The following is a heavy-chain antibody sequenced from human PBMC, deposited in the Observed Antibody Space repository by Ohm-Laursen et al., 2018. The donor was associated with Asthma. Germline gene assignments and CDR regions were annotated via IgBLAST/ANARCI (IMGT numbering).Heavy chain of an antibody. CDR3: AISLTTPGAFDI. V-gene: IGHV3-23*01. D-gene: IGHD1/OR15-1a*01. Sequence: GSLRLSCTASGFTFSSYAMAWVRQAPGKGLGWVSVITGGGGNTWYADSVKGRFTISRDNSKNTLYLQMNSLRAEDTAVYYCAISLTTPGAFDIWGQGTMITVSS. J-gene: IGHJ3*02. CDR1: GFTFSSYA. CDR2: ITGGGGNT.